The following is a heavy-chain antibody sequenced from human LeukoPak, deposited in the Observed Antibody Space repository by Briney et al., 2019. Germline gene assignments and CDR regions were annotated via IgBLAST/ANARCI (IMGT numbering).Heavy chain of an antibody. CDR2: ISSSSSYI. V-gene: IGHV3-21*01. J-gene: IGHJ3*02. D-gene: IGHD6-13*01. Sequence: GGSLRLSCAASGFTFSSYSMNWVRQAPGKGLEWVSSISSSSSYIYYADSVKGRFTISRDNAKNSLYLQMNSLRAEDTAVYYCARDLYSSRTNDAFVIWSQGTMVTVSS. CDR1: GFTFSSYS. CDR3: ARDLYSSRTNDAFVI.